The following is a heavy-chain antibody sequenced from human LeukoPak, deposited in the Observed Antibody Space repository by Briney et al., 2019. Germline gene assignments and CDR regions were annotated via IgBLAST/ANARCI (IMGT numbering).Heavy chain of an antibody. V-gene: IGHV3-53*04. Sequence: GGSLRLSCAASGFTVSSNYMSWVRQAPGKGLEWVSVIYSGGSTYYADSVKGRFTISRHNSKNTLYLQMSSLRAEDTAVYYCARDRVVPAAMGRVYYYGMDVWGQGTTVTVSS. J-gene: IGHJ6*02. D-gene: IGHD2-2*01. CDR3: ARDRVVPAAMGRVYYYGMDV. CDR1: GFTVSSNY. CDR2: IYSGGST.